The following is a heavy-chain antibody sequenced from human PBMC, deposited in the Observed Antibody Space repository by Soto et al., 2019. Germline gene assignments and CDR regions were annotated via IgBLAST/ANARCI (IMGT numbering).Heavy chain of an antibody. J-gene: IGHJ4*02. V-gene: IGHV3-30*03. Sequence: QVQLVESGGGVVQPGRSLRLSCAASGFTFSSYGMHWVRQAPGKGLEWVAVISYDGSNKYYADSVKGRFTISRDNSKNTLYLQMNRLRAEDTAVYYCATEEPYDLVTGYQTNFDYWCQGALVTVSS. CDR3: ATEEPYDLVTGYQTNFDY. D-gene: IGHD3-9*01. CDR1: GFTFSSYG. CDR2: ISYDGSNK.